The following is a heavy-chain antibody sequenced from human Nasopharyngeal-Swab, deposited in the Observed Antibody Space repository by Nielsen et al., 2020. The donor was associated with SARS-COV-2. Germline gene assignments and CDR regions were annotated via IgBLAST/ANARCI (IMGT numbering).Heavy chain of an antibody. D-gene: IGHD3-22*01. CDR1: GFTVSSNY. CDR2: IYSGGST. Sequence: GGSLRLSCAASGFTVSSNYMSWVRQAPGKGLEWVSVIYSGGSTYYADSVKGRFTISRDNSKNTLYPQMNSLRAEDTAVYYCARDRHYYDTSGYYLGGFDYWGQGTLVTVSS. CDR3: ARDRHYYDTSGYYLGGFDY. J-gene: IGHJ4*02. V-gene: IGHV3-53*01.